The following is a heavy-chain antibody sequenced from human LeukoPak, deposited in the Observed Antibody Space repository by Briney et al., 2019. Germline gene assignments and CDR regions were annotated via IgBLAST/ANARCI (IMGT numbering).Heavy chain of an antibody. CDR2: INHSGST. V-gene: IGHV4-34*01. Sequence: SETLSLTCAVYGGSFSGYYWSWIRQPPGKGLEWIGEINHSGSTNYNPSLKSRVTISVDTSKNQFSLKLSSVTAADTAVYYCARERVTTPPYYYYYMDVWGKGTTVTVSS. CDR3: ARERVTTPPYYYYYMDV. D-gene: IGHD4-11*01. J-gene: IGHJ6*03. CDR1: GGSFSGYY.